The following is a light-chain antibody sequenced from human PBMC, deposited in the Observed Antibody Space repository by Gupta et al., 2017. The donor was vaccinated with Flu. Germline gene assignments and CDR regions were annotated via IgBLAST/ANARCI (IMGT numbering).Light chain of an antibody. CDR1: QSISSN. Sequence: IVLTQSPATLSVSPGERATLSRRASQSISSNLAWYQQKPGQGPRLLIYGTSTRATGIPARFSGSGSGTEFTLTISSLQSEDFAVYYCQQYNMSPPLTFGGGTKVEIK. J-gene: IGKJ4*01. CDR2: GTS. CDR3: QQYNMSPPLT. V-gene: IGKV3D-15*01.